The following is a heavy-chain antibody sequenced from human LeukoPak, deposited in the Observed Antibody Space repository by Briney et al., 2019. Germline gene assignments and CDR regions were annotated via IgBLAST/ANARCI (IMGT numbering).Heavy chain of an antibody. J-gene: IGHJ4*02. CDR2: FDPEDGET. V-gene: IGHV1-24*01. CDR1: GYTLTELS. D-gene: IGHD1-26*01. Sequence: ASVTVSCTVSGYTLTELSMHWVRQAPGKGLEWMGGFDPEDGETIYAQKFQGRVTMTEDTSTDTAYMELSSLRSEDTAVYYCRLVGATGGFDYWGQGTLVTVSS. CDR3: RLVGATGGFDY.